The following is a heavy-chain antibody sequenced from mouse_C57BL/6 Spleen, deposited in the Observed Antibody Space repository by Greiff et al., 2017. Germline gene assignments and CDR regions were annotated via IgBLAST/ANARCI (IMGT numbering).Heavy chain of an antibody. D-gene: IGHD2-3*01. Sequence: QVQLKESGPELVKPGASVKISCKASGYAFSSYWMNWVKQRPGKGLEWIGRIYPGDGDTNYNGKFKGKATLTADKSSSTAYMQLSNLTSEDSAVYFWSKDGYNDFDYWGQGTTLTVSS. V-gene: IGHV1-82*01. CDR1: GYAFSSYW. J-gene: IGHJ2*01. CDR2: IYPGDGDT. CDR3: SKDGYNDFDY.